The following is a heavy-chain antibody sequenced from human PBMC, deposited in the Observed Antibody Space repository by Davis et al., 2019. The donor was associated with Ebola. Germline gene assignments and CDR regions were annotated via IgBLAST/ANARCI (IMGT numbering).Heavy chain of an antibody. Sequence: GESLKISCAASGFTFSSYAMHWVRQAPGKGLEWLSSISGRGDSTYYADSVKGRFTISRDNSKNTLYLQMNSLRAEDTDIYYCAKTVVVITARFDNWGQGTLVTVSS. J-gene: IGHJ4*02. CDR1: GFTFSSYA. CDR3: AKTVVVITARFDN. CDR2: ISGRGDST. D-gene: IGHD2-15*01. V-gene: IGHV3-23*01.